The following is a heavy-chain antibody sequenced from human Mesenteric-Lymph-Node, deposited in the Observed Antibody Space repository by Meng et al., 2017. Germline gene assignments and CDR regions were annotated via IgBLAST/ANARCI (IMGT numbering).Heavy chain of an antibody. D-gene: IGHD3-22*01. J-gene: IGHJ4*02. CDR2: IIPIFGTA. V-gene: IGHV1-69*06. CDR3: ARDPEYYYDSSGYY. CDR1: GGTFSSYG. Sequence: SVKVSCKASGGTFSSYGISWVRQAPGQGLEWMGGIIPIFGTANYAQKFQGRVTITADKSTSTAYMELSSLRSEDTAVYYCARDPEYYYDSSGYYWGQGTLVTVSS.